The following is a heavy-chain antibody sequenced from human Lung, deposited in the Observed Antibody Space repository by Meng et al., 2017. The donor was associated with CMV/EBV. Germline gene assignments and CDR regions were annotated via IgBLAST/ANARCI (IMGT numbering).Heavy chain of an antibody. CDR2: VNPISDDT. J-gene: IGHJ4*01. V-gene: IGHV1-2*06. CDR1: GSSFSGFY. CDR3: AKSSDNGWSS. D-gene: IGHD6-19*01. Sequence: SCPASGSSFSGFYLTWARQAPGHGLEWLGRVNPISDDTHLAQKFEGRFTVTRGATINTAFMELTRLRPDDTAVYYCAKSSDNGWSSWGPGTLVTVSS.